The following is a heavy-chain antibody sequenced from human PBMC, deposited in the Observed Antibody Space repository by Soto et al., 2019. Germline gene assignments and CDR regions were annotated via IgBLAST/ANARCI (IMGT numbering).Heavy chain of an antibody. CDR2: ISYDGSNK. J-gene: IGHJ6*02. CDR1: GFTFSSYA. Sequence: QVQLVESGGGVVQPGRSLRLSCAASGFTFSSYAMHWVRQAPGKGLEWVAVISYDGSNKYYADSVKGRFTISRDNCKNTRDLQMNSLRAEDTAVYDCARDIVVVPDASLSAAGYYYYYGIDVWGQGTTVTASS. V-gene: IGHV3-30-3*01. D-gene: IGHD2-2*01. CDR3: ARDIVVVPDASLSAAGYYYYYGIDV.